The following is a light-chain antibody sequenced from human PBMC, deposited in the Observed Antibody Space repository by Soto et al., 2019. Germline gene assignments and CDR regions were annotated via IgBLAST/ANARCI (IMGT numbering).Light chain of an antibody. V-gene: IGLV2-14*03. CDR1: SSDIGGYNY. CDR2: DVT. J-gene: IGLJ3*02. CDR3: SSYAPGGIVL. Sequence: QSALTQPASVSGSPGQSITISCTGTSSDIGGYNYVSWYQHHPGKAPKLMIYDVTNRPSGISNRFSGSKSGITASLTISGLQAEDEADYYCSSYAPGGIVLFGGGTKVTVL.